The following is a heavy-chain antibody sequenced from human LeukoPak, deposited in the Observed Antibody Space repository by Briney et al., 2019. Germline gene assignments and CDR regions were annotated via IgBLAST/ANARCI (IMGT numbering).Heavy chain of an antibody. CDR2: IGEYNGNT. D-gene: IGHD3-3*01. CDR3: ARVSDGADYDFSRGYPGYYYGMDV. V-gene: IGHV1-18*01. J-gene: IGHJ6*02. Sequence: SSVQVSCKASGYTFTSYVISWVRQAPGRGLEWMGWIGEYNGNTKYGQKNYGRVTMNTHTSTSTAYMELRSLMSDDTAGYDCARVSDGADYDFSRGYPGYYYGMDVWGQGTTVTVSS. CDR1: GYTFTSYV.